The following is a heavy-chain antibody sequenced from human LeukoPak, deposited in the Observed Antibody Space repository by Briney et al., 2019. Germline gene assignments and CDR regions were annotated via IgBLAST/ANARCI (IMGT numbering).Heavy chain of an antibody. CDR2: IYDSGST. Sequence: PSETLSLTCTVSGGSIRSSYYYWGWIRQPPGKGLEWIGSIYDSGSTYYNPSLKSRVTISVDTSKNQFSLKLNSVTAADTAVYYCARLVVVINSFDYWGQGTLVTVSS. V-gene: IGHV4-39*01. D-gene: IGHD3-22*01. CDR1: GGSIRSSYYY. CDR3: ARLVVVINSFDY. J-gene: IGHJ4*02.